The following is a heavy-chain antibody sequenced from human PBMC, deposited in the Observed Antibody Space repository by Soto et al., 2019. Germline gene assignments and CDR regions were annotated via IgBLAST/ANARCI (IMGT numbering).Heavy chain of an antibody. CDR2: IGSSGATI. V-gene: IGHV3-48*02. CDR3: ARTKAMDV. CDR1: GFTFSSYN. J-gene: IGHJ6*02. Sequence: PGGSLRLSCAASGFTFSSYNMNWVRQAPGKGLEWVSFIGSSGATIYYADSVKGRFTISRDNAKNSLYLQMNSLRDEDTAVYYCARTKAMDVWGQGTTVTVSS.